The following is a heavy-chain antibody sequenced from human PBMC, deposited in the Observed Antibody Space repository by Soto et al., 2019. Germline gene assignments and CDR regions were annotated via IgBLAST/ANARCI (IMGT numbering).Heavy chain of an antibody. CDR1: GLIFNNNA. Sequence: PGGSLRLSCAASGLIFNNNAMTWVRQAPGQGLEWVATISSSGATTYYADSVKGRFTISRDDSKDTLYLLMSSLRVGDTAVYFCAKSWELKHTFDCWGQGDLVTVSS. J-gene: IGHJ4*02. D-gene: IGHD1-26*01. V-gene: IGHV3-23*01. CDR2: ISSSGATT. CDR3: AKSWELKHTFDC.